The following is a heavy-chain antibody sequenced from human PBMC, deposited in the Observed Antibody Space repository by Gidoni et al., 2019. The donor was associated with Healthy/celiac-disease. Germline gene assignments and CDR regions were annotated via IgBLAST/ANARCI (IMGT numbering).Heavy chain of an antibody. J-gene: IGHJ4*02. D-gene: IGHD3-10*01. CDR1: GYTFTSYY. Sequence: QMQLVQSGAEVKKPGASVKVSCKASGYTFTSYYMPWVRQAPGQGLEWMVIINPSVGSTSTVYMELSSLRSEVTAVYYCARVYYYGSGSFDFDYWGQGTLVTVSS. CDR2: INPSVGS. V-gene: IGHV1-46*01. CDR3: ARVYYYGSGSFDFDY.